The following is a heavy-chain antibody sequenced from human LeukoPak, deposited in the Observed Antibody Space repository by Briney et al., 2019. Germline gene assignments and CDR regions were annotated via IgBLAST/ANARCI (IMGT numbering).Heavy chain of an antibody. D-gene: IGHD3-16*01. CDR2: IRYDGSNK. CDR1: GFTFSSYG. CDR3: ANFGGADFDY. V-gene: IGHV3-30*02. Sequence: PGESLRLSCAASGFTFSSYGMHWVRQAPGKGLEWVAFIRYDGSNKYYADSVKGRFTISRDNSKNTLYLQMNSLRAEDTAVYYCANFGGADFDYWGQGTLVTVSS. J-gene: IGHJ4*02.